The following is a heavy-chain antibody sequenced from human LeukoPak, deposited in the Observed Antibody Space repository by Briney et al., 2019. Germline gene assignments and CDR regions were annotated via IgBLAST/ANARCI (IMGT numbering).Heavy chain of an antibody. CDR1: RFAFSTYA. CDR2: ISSNGADT. J-gene: IGHJ4*02. CDR3: ANYRKPQGLDY. V-gene: IGHV3-23*01. Sequence: GGSLRLSCAVSRFAFSTYAMTWVRQAPGQGLEYVSTISSNGADTYYADSVKGRFTISRDNSKNTLYLQMTSLRVEDTAVYYCANYRKPQGLDYWGQGTLVAVSS. D-gene: IGHD1-14*01.